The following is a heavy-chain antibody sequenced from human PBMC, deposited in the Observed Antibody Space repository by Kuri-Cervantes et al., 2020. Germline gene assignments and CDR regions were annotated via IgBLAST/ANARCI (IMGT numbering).Heavy chain of an antibody. CDR1: GYTFTSYY. CDR3: AREGDTAMVPFDY. J-gene: IGHJ4*02. CDR2: ISAYNGDT. Sequence: ASVKVSCKASGYTFTSYYLHWVRQAPGQGLEWMGWISAYNGDTNYAQKLQGRVTMTTDTSTNTAYLELRRLRSDDTAVYYCAREGDTAMVPFDYWGQGTLVTVSS. V-gene: IGHV1-18*04. D-gene: IGHD5-18*01.